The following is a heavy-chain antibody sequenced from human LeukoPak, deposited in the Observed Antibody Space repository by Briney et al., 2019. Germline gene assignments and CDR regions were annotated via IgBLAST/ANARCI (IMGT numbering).Heavy chain of an antibody. CDR3: AREGVGDSNIDY. CDR2: IYSGGST. CDR1: GFTVSSNY. Sequence: GGSLRLSCAASGFTVSSNYMSWVRQAPGKGLEWVSVIYSGGSTDYADSVKGRCTISRDNSKNTLYLQMNSLRAEDTAVYYYAREGVGDSNIDYWGQGTLVTVSS. D-gene: IGHD1-26*01. V-gene: IGHV3-53*01. J-gene: IGHJ4*02.